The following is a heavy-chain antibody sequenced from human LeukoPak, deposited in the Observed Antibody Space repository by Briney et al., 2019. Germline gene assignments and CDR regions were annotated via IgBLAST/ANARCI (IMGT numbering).Heavy chain of an antibody. V-gene: IGHV1-2*02. J-gene: IGHJ4*02. D-gene: IGHD2-15*01. Sequence: ASVKVSCKTSGYTFTNYYVHWVRQAPGQGLEWMGYIVPDTGGVDYDQRFQGRVTMTRDKSISTVYMELSSLKSDDTAVYYCATEDKYRSGNCGKFWGQGTLVTVSS. CDR2: IVPDTGGV. CDR1: GYTFTNYY. CDR3: ATEDKYRSGNCGKF.